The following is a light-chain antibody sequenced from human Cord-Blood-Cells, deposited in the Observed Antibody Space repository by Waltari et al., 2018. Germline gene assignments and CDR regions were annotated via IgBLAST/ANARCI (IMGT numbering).Light chain of an antibody. CDR1: QSISSY. V-gene: IGKV1-39*01. J-gene: IGKJ1*01. Sequence: DIQMTQSPSSLSASVGDRVTITCRASQSISSYLNWYQQKPGKAPKLLIYAASSLQSGVPSRFSGSGSGTDFTLTISSLQPEDFATYYCQQSYSTSVTFGQGTKGEIK. CDR2: AAS. CDR3: QQSYSTSVT.